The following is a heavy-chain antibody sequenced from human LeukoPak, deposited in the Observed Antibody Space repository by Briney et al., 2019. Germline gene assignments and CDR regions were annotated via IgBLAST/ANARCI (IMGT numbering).Heavy chain of an antibody. CDR2: MNPNSGNT. Sequence: ASVKVSCKASAYTFTSYDINWVRQASGQGLEWMGWMNPNSGNTGYAQKFQGRITMTRNTSINTAYMELSSLTSEDTAVYYCARVIYDFWSGYPYYFDYWGQGTLVTVSS. V-gene: IGHV1-8*01. CDR3: ARVIYDFWSGYPYYFDY. J-gene: IGHJ4*02. CDR1: AYTFTSYD. D-gene: IGHD3-3*01.